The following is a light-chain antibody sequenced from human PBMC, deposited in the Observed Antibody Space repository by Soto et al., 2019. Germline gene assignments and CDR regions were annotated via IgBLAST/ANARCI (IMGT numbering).Light chain of an antibody. V-gene: IGKV3-20*01. CDR1: QSFTSNY. J-gene: IGKJ1*01. Sequence: EIVLTQSPGTLSLSPGERATLSCGASQSFTSNYLAWYQQKPGQAPRRLIYGASSRATGIPDRFSGRGFGTDFTLTISRLEPEDFAVYYCQHSGDFRWTFGQGTKVDIK. CDR2: GAS. CDR3: QHSGDFRWT.